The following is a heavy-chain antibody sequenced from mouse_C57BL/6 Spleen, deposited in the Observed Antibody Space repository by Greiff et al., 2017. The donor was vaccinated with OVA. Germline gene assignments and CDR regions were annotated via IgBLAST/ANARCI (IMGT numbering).Heavy chain of an antibody. V-gene: IGHV1-76*01. CDR2: IYPGSGNT. CDR3: ARGELRYWFAY. Sequence: VQLQESGAELVRPGASVKLSCKASGYTFTDYYINWVKQRPGQGLEWIARIYPGSGNTYYNEKFKGKATLTAEKSSSTAYMQLSSLTSEDSAVYFCARGELRYWFAYWGQGTLVTVSA. D-gene: IGHD1-1*01. CDR1: GYTFTDYY. J-gene: IGHJ3*01.